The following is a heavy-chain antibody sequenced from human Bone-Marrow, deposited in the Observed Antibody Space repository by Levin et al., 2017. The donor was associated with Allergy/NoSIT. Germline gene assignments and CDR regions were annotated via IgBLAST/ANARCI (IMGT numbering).Heavy chain of an antibody. CDR3: ARGSEYEDDMDAFDI. V-gene: IGHV3-21*01. D-gene: IGHD3-3*01. Sequence: GGSLRLSCIASGFPFSVYSMNWVRQAPGKGLEWASYISGSSNFIYYADSVKGRFTISRDNAKKSLYLQLNSLRADDTAVYYCARGSEYEDDMDAFDIWGPGTMVTGSS. CDR2: ISGSSNFI. CDR1: GFPFSVYS. J-gene: IGHJ3*02.